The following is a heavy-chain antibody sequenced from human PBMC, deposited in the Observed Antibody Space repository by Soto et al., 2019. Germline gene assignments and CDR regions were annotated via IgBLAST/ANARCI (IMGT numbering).Heavy chain of an antibody. V-gene: IGHV5-51*01. D-gene: IGHD6-19*01. CDR3: GRYYSSGLATWFDP. J-gene: IGHJ5*02. CDR1: GYSFTSYW. Sequence: GESLKISCKGSGYSFTSYWIGWVRQMPGKGLEWMGIIYPGDSQTRYSPSFQGRVTISADKSVSTAYLQWSSLKASDTAMYYCGRYYSSGLATWFDPWGQGTLLTVSS. CDR2: IYPGDSQT.